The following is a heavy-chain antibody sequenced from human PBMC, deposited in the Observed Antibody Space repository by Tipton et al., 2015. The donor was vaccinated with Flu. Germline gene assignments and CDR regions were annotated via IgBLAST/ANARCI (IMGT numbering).Heavy chain of an antibody. CDR2: ISKSGSF. D-gene: IGHD2-2*01. CDR3: ARDRWEYASGFDS. CDR1: GYSISTGYY. J-gene: IGHJ4*02. Sequence: TLSLTCAVSGYSISTGYYWGWIRQPPGKGLEYIGQISKSGSFNNNPSLKSRVTISVDTSKNQFSLKLTSVTAADTAVYYCARDRWEYASGFDSWGQGTLVTVSS. V-gene: IGHV4-38-2*02.